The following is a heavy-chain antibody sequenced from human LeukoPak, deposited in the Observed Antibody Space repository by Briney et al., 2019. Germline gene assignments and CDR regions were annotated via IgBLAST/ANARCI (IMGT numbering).Heavy chain of an antibody. CDR1: GFTFSDYY. J-gene: IGHJ4*02. CDR3: ARSGYSSGWGALDY. D-gene: IGHD6-19*01. Sequence: GGSLRLSCAASGFTFSDYYMSWIRQAPGKGLEWVSYISSSSSYTNYADSLKGRFTISRDNAKNSLYLQINSLRAEDAAMYYCARSGYSSGWGALDYWGQGTLVTVSS. V-gene: IGHV3-11*03. CDR2: ISSSSSYT.